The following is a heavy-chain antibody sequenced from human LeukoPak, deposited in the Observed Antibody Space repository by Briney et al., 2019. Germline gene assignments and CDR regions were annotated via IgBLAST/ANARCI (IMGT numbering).Heavy chain of an antibody. CDR3: ANLRALYSNYGGGTF. J-gene: IGHJ4*02. CDR1: GFTFSSYA. Sequence: PGGSLRLSCAASGFTFSSYAMHWVRQAPGKGLEWVADISYDGSNKYYADSVKGRFTISRDNSKNTLYLQMNSLRAEDTAVYYCANLRALYSNYGGGTFWGQGTLVTVSS. V-gene: IGHV3-30-3*01. CDR2: ISYDGSNK. D-gene: IGHD4-11*01.